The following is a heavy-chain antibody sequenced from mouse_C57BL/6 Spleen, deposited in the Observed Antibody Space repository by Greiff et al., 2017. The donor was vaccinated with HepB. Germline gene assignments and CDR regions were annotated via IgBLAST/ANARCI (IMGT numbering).Heavy chain of an antibody. D-gene: IGHD1-1*01. V-gene: IGHV1-55*01. Sequence: VQLQQSGAELVKPGASVKMSCKASGYTFTSYWITWVKQRPGQGLEWIGDIYPGSGSTNYNEKFKSKATLTVDTSSSTAYMQLSSLTSEDSAVYYCARCPNYYGSSYADYWGQGTTLTVSS. CDR1: GYTFTSYW. J-gene: IGHJ2*01. CDR3: ARCPNYYGSSYADY. CDR2: IYPGSGST.